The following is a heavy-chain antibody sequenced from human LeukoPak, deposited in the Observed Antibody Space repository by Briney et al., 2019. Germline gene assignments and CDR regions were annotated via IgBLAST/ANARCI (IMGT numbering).Heavy chain of an antibody. D-gene: IGHD3-22*01. Sequence: SETLSLTCTVSGGSISSSSYYWGWIRQPPGKGLEWIGSIYYSGSTYYNPSLKSRVTISVDTSKNQFSLKLSSVTAADTAVYYCARVSPLYDSSGLDYWGQGTLVTVSS. CDR3: ARVSPLYDSSGLDY. V-gene: IGHV4-39*07. J-gene: IGHJ4*02. CDR1: GGSISSSSYY. CDR2: IYYSGST.